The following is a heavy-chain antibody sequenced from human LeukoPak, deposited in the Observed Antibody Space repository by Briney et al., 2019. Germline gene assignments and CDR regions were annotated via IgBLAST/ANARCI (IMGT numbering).Heavy chain of an antibody. J-gene: IGHJ4*02. CDR1: GFTFSDYY. CDR3: AKDFVNYGDSPLFDY. CDR2: ISSSGSTI. D-gene: IGHD4-17*01. Sequence: GGSLRLSCAASGFTFSDYYMSWIRQAPGKGLEWVPYISSSGSTIYYADSVKGRFTISRDNAKNSLYLQMNSLRAEDTALYYCAKDFVNYGDSPLFDYWGQGTLVTVSS. V-gene: IGHV3-11*01.